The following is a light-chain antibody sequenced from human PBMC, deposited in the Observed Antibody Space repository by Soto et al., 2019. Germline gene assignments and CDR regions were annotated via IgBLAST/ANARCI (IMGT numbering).Light chain of an antibody. CDR2: DNN. Sequence: QSVLTQPPSVTGAPGQRVTISCTGSNSNIGAGFAVHWYQQFPGRVPKLLIYDNNQRPSGVPDRFSGSKSDTSASLAISGLLSDDESDYYCAAWDDSLNGWVFGGGTKLTVL. CDR1: NSNIGAGFA. CDR3: AAWDDSLNGWV. V-gene: IGLV1-44*01. J-gene: IGLJ3*02.